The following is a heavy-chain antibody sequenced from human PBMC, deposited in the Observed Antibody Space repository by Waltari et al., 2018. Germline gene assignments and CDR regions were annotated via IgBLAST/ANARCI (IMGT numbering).Heavy chain of an antibody. V-gene: IGHV5-51*03. CDR3: ARLPNSGDDAFDI. J-gene: IGHJ3*02. CDR1: GYSFTSYW. Sequence: EVQLVQSGAEVKKPGESLKISCKGSGYSFTSYWIGWVRQMPGKGLEWMGIIYPGDSDTRSSPSFQGQVTISADKSISTAYLQWSSLKAADTAIYFCARLPNSGDDAFDIWGQGTMVTVSS. D-gene: IGHD1-26*01. CDR2: IYPGDSDT.